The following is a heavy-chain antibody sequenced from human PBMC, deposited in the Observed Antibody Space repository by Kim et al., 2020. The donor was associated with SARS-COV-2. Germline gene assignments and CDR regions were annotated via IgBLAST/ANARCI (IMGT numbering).Heavy chain of an antibody. CDR2: MNPNSGNT. D-gene: IGHD3-22*01. J-gene: IGHJ4*02. V-gene: IGHV1-8*01. CDR3: ARGGNIAGYDSSGYYLGY. Sequence: ASVKVSCKASGYTFTSYDINWVRQATGQGLEWMGWMNPNSGNTGYAQKFQGRVTMTRNTSISTAYMELSSLRSEDTAVYYCARGGNIAGYDSSGYYLGYWGQRTPVTVSS. CDR1: GYTFTSYD.